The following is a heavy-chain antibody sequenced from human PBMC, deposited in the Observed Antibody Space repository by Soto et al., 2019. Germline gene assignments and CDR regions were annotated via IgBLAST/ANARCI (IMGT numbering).Heavy chain of an antibody. V-gene: IGHV4-59*08. D-gene: IGHD6-19*01. CDR3: ARWSSGSYYYYYGMDV. CDR1: GGSISNYY. Sequence: PSETLSLTCTVSGGSISNYYWSWVRQPPGKGLEWIGYIYDSGSTNYNPSLKSRVTISVDTSKNQFSLKLSSVTAADTAVYYCARWSSGSYYYYYGMDVWGQGTTVTVSS. CDR2: IYDSGST. J-gene: IGHJ6*02.